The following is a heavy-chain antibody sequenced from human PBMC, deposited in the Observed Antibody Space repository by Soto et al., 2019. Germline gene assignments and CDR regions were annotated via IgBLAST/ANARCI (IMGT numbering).Heavy chain of an antibody. CDR3: ARDLQYHYGSYFDS. D-gene: IGHD2-2*01. Sequence: EVQLLESGGGLVQPGGSLRLSCAASGFILGSHAMIWVRQAPGKGLEWVSAISGSGGSTYYADSVKGRFTISRDNSKNTLYLPLNSLRAEDTAVYFCARDLQYHYGSYFDSWGQGTLVTVSS. CDR2: ISGSGGST. V-gene: IGHV3-23*01. J-gene: IGHJ4*02. CDR1: GFILGSHA.